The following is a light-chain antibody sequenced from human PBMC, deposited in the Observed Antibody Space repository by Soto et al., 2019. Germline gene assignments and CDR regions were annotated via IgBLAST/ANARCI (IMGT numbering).Light chain of an antibody. Sequence: QSALTQPPSASGSPGQSVTISCTGTSSDVGGYNYVSWYQQYPGKAPKVMIYEVSKRPSGVTDRFSGSKSGNTASLTVSGLQAEDEADYYCSSYAGSNNLVFGGGTKLTVL. CDR3: SSYAGSNNLV. J-gene: IGLJ2*01. V-gene: IGLV2-8*01. CDR2: EVS. CDR1: SSDVGGYNY.